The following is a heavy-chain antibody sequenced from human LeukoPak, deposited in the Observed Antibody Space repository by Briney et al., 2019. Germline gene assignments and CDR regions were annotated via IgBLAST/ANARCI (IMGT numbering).Heavy chain of an antibody. V-gene: IGHV4-30-2*01. CDR2: IYHSGST. D-gene: IGHD5-12*01. J-gene: IGHJ4*02. CDR3: ARVRGYSGYDYYFDY. Sequence: PSETLSLTCALSGGSISSGGYSWSWIRQPPGKGLEWIGYIYHSGSTYYNPSLKSRVTISVDRSKNQFSLKLSSVTAADTAVYYCARVRGYSGYDYYFDYWGQGTLVTVSS. CDR1: GGSISSGGYS.